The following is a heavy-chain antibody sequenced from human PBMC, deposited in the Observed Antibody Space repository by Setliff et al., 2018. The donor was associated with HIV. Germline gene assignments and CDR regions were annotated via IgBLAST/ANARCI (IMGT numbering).Heavy chain of an antibody. Sequence: PEETLSLTCAVYGGSFSGYYWSWIRQPPGKGLEWIGEINHSGSTNFNPSLKSRGTISVDTSKNQFSLKLSSVTAADTAVYYCARGGLTAAGTLLLVGYFDYWGQGTLVTVSS. CDR1: GGSFSGYY. V-gene: IGHV4-34*01. CDR2: INHSGST. J-gene: IGHJ4*02. D-gene: IGHD6-13*01. CDR3: ARGGLTAAGTLLLVGYFDY.